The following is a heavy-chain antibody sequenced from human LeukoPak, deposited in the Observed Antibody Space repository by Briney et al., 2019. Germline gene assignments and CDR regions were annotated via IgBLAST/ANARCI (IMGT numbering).Heavy chain of an antibody. Sequence: ASVKVSCKASGYTFTSYYMHWVRQAPGQGLEWMGIINPSGGSTSYAQKFQGRVTMTRDTSTNTVYMELSSLRSEDTAVYYCASTSWGSYYFDYWGQGTLVTVSS. V-gene: IGHV1-46*01. CDR3: ASTSWGSYYFDY. D-gene: IGHD3-16*01. J-gene: IGHJ4*02. CDR1: GYTFTSYY. CDR2: INPSGGST.